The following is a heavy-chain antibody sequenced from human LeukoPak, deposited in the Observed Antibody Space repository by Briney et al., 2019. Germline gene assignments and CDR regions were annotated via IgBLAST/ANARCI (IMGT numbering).Heavy chain of an antibody. CDR3: AREALWFGEGDDP. D-gene: IGHD3-10*01. J-gene: IGHJ5*02. CDR1: GGSISSGSYH. V-gene: IGHV4-61*02. Sequence: PSETLSLTCTVSGGSISSGSYHWSWIRQPAGKGLEWIGRIYTSGSTNYNPSLKSRVTISVDTSKNQFSLKLSSVTAADTAVYYCAREALWFGEGDDPWGQGTLVTVSS. CDR2: IYTSGST.